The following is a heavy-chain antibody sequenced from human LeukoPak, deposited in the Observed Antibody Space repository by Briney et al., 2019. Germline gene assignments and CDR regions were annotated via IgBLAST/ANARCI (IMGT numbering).Heavy chain of an antibody. CDR3: ARDLVTVTKGFDI. CDR2: ISYIGST. D-gene: IGHD4-17*01. CDR1: DDSFSSHY. J-gene: IGHJ3*02. V-gene: IGHV4-59*11. Sequence: PSETLSLTCAVSDDSFSSHYWTWIRQPSGKGLEWIGYISYIGSTNYNPSLKSRVTISIDTSKNHFSLKLSSVTAADTAVYYCARDLVTVTKGFDIWGQGTMVSVSS.